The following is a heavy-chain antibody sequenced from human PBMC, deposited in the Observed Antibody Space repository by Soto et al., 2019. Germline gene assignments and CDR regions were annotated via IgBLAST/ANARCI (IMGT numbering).Heavy chain of an antibody. J-gene: IGHJ5*02. CDR2: ISHDGRNE. V-gene: IGHV3-30-3*01. Sequence: LRLSCAASGFSFSTFALHWVRQAPGEGLEWVALISHDGRNEKYAESVKGRFTISRDNSKNTVYMQMDSLRLEDTGVYYCASDGIPDDSRSGGSWFDPWGQGTQVTVSS. CDR3: ASDGIPDDSRSGGSWFDP. CDR1: GFSFSTFA. D-gene: IGHD3-3*01.